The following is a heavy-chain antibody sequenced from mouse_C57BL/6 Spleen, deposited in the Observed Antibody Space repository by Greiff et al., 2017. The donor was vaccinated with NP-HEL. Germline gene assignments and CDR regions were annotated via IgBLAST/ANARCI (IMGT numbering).Heavy chain of an antibody. CDR2: ISSGSSTI. D-gene: IGHD1-1*01. J-gene: IGHJ4*01. V-gene: IGHV5-17*01. CDR1: GFTFSDYG. CDR3: ARKRYYGKEDAMDY. Sequence: EVKLVESGGGLVKPGGSLKLSCAASGFTFSDYGMHWVRQAPEKGLEWVAYISSGSSTIYYADTVKGRFTISRDNAKNTLFLQMTSLRSEDTAMYYCARKRYYGKEDAMDYWGQGTSVTVSS.